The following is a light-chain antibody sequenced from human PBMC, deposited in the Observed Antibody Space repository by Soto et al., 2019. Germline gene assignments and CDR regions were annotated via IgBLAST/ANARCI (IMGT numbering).Light chain of an antibody. CDR1: SSDVGGYNY. Sequence: QSALTQPRSVSGSPGQSVTISCTGTSSDVGGYNYVSWYQQHPGKAPKLMIYDVNKRPSGVPDRFSGSKSGNTASLTISGLQAEDEADYYCCSYAGTSTLVFGGGTKLTVL. CDR2: DVN. V-gene: IGLV2-11*01. J-gene: IGLJ2*01. CDR3: CSYAGTSTLV.